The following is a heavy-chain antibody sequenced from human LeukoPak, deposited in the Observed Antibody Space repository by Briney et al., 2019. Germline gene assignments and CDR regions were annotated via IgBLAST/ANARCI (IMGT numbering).Heavy chain of an antibody. D-gene: IGHD5-12*01. J-gene: IGHJ4*02. CDR1: GFTFSSYG. Sequence: TGGSLRLSCAASGFTFSSYGMHWVRQAPGKGLEWVAVIWYDGSNKYYADSVKGRFTISRDNSKNTLYLQMNSLRAEDTAVYYCARARGYAIEYWGQGILVTVSS. CDR2: IWYDGSNK. V-gene: IGHV3-33*01. CDR3: ARARGYAIEY.